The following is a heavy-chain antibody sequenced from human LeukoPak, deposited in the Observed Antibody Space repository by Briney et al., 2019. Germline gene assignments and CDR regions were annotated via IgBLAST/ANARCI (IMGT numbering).Heavy chain of an antibody. D-gene: IGHD6-19*01. CDR2: ISDTGGGT. CDR1: GFTFSSYS. J-gene: IGHJ4*02. V-gene: IGHV3-23*01. CDR3: AKGSSGWPYYFDF. Sequence: PGGSLRLSCAASGFTFSSYSMSWVLQAPGKGLEWVSAISDTGGGTYYADSVKGRFTISRDNPKSTLYLQMSSLRADDTAAYYCAKGSSGWPYYFDFWGQGTLVTVSS.